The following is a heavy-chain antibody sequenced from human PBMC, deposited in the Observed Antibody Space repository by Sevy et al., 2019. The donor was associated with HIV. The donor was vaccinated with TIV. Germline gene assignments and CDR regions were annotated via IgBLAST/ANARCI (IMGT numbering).Heavy chain of an antibody. V-gene: IGHV5-51*01. CDR3: ARHLGPLTIRGSRCAFDI. Sequence: GESLKISCQGSGFRFTSHWIGWVRQMPGKGLEWMGVIFLADSDTRSGPFFQGQVTIPADKSIRTAYLQWNSLKASDTAIYYCARHLGPLTIRGSRCAFDIWGQGTMVTVSS. J-gene: IGHJ3*02. CDR2: IFLADSDT. CDR1: GFRFTSHW. D-gene: IGHD3-10*01.